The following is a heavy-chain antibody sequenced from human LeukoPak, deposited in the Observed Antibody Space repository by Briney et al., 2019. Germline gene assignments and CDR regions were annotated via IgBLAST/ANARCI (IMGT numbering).Heavy chain of an antibody. CDR2: ISGSGGST. Sequence: GGSLRLSCAVSGFSFSSYAMHWVRQAPGKGLEWVSGISGSGGSTYYADSVKGRFTISRDNSKNTLYLQMNSLRAEDTAVYYCAKGHGGLDYWGQGTLVTVSS. CDR1: GFSFSSYA. J-gene: IGHJ4*02. V-gene: IGHV3-23*01. D-gene: IGHD2-15*01. CDR3: AKGHGGLDY.